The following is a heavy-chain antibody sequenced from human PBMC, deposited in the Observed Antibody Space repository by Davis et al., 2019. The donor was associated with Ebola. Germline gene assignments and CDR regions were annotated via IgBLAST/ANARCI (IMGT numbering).Heavy chain of an antibody. CDR3: ARDHSWGLYYFDY. D-gene: IGHD7-27*01. Sequence: QTLSLTCAIPGDSVSSNSAAWNWIRQSPSRGLQWLAWTYYRSKWYNDYAVSAKSRITINPDTSKNQFSLQLNSVTPEDTAVYYCARDHSWGLYYFDYWGQGTLVTVSS. CDR2: TYYRSKWYN. J-gene: IGHJ4*02. CDR1: GDSVSSNSAA. V-gene: IGHV6-1*01.